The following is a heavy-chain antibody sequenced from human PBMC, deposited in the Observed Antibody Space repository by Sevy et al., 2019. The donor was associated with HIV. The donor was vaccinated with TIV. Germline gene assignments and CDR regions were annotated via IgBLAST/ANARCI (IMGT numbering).Heavy chain of an antibody. V-gene: IGHV3-23*01. CDR3: AKGYCSGGSCPRDYYYYGMDA. Sequence: GGPLRLSCAASGFTFRTYAMNWVRQAPGKGLEWVSSITTSGRYTYSADSVEGRFTISRDNSQNTVYLQMNSLRVDDTAVYYCAKGYCSGGSCPRDYYYYGMDAWGQGTTVTVSS. CDR1: GFTFRTYA. CDR2: ITTSGRYT. J-gene: IGHJ6*02. D-gene: IGHD2-15*01.